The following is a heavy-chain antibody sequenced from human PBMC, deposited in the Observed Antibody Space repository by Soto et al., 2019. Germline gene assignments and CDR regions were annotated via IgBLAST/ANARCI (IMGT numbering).Heavy chain of an antibody. CDR1: GYTFTSYY. V-gene: IGHV1-46*01. Sequence: ASVKVSCKASGYTFTSYYMHWVRQAPGQGLEWMGIIHPSDGSTSYAQEFQGRVTMTRDTSTSTVYMEVSSLISGDTAVYYCARSRSSIDYWGQGTPVTVSS. J-gene: IGHJ4*02. D-gene: IGHD2-15*01. CDR3: ARSRSSIDY. CDR2: IHPSDGST.